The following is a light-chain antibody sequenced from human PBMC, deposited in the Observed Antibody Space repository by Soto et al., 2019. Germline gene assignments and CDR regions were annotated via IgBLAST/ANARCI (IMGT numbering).Light chain of an antibody. V-gene: IGLV1-40*01. CDR1: NSNLGAGYD. CDR3: QAYAYSLTDFV. J-gene: IGLJ3*02. Sequence: QSVLTQPPSASGAPGQRVTISCTGNNSNLGAGYDVHWYQQLPGAAPKLVMFGNRNRPSGVPERFSGSKSGTSASLAITGLRAEDEADYYCQAYAYSLTDFVFGGGTQVTVL. CDR2: GNR.